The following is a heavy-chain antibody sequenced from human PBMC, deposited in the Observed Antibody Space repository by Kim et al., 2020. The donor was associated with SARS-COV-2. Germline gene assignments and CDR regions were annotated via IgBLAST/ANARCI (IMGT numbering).Heavy chain of an antibody. CDR2: IYHSGST. CDR3: ARDQRSDGSGSNGMDV. Sequence: ETLSLTCAVSGGSISSSNWWSWVRQPPGKGLEWIGEIYHSGSTNYNPSLKSRVTISVDKSKNQFSLKLSSVTAADTAVYYCARDQRSDGSGSNGMDVWGQGTTVTVSS. J-gene: IGHJ6*02. CDR1: GGSISSSNW. V-gene: IGHV4-4*02. D-gene: IGHD3-10*01.